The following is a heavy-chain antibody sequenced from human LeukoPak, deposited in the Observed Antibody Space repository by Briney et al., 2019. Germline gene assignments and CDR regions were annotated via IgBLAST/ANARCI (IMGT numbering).Heavy chain of an antibody. Sequence: PSETLSLTCAVSGGSISSSNWWSWVRPPPGKGLEWIGEINHSGSTNYNPSLKSRVTISVDTSKNQFSLKLSSVTAADTAVYYCARAGAADFDYWGQGTLVTVSS. CDR3: ARAGAADFDY. V-gene: IGHV4-4*02. D-gene: IGHD6-13*01. J-gene: IGHJ4*02. CDR1: GGSISSSNW. CDR2: INHSGST.